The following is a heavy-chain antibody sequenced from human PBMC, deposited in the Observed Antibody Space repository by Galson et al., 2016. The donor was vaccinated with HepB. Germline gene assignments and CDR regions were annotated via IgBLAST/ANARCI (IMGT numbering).Heavy chain of an antibody. Sequence: TLSLTCTVSGVSITIGGYYWTWIRQSAEKGLEWIGRIYPSGNSNYNPSLNSRVTMSVDTSKNQFSLKVDSVTAADTAVYYCAREEYNYGWAAEYFQHWGQGALVIVSS. CDR3: AREEYNYGWAAEYFQH. CDR1: GVSITIGGYY. V-gene: IGHV4-61*02. J-gene: IGHJ1*01. D-gene: IGHD5-18*01. CDR2: IYPSGNS.